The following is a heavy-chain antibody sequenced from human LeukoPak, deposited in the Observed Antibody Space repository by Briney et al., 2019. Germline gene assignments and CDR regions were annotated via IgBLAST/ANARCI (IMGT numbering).Heavy chain of an antibody. CDR2: TSGSGGST. D-gene: IGHD3-10*01. J-gene: IGHJ4*02. CDR1: GFTFSSYA. V-gene: IGHV3-23*01. Sequence: GGSLRLSCAASGFTFSSYAMSWVRQAPGKGLEWVSATSGSGGSTYYADSVKGRFTISRDNSKNTLYLQMNSLRAEDTAVYYCANQYYYGSGKAHYWGQGTLVTVSS. CDR3: ANQYYYGSGKAHY.